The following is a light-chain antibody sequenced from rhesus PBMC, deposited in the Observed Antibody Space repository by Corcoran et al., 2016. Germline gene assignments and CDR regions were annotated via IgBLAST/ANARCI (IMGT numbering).Light chain of an antibody. V-gene: IGKV1-74*01. Sequence: DIQMPQSPSSLSASVGDRVTITCRARENVNNYLNWYQQKPGKAPKLLIYKASTLQSGVPSRFSGSGSGTDYTFTISSLQPEDVATYYCQHGYGTPHSFGQGTKVEIK. CDR1: ENVNNY. CDR3: QHGYGTPHS. CDR2: KAS. J-gene: IGKJ2*01.